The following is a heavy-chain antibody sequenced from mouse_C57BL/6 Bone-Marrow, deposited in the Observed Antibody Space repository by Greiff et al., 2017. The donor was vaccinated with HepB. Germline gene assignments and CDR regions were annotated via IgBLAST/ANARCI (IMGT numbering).Heavy chain of an antibody. J-gene: IGHJ4*01. CDR3: ARDFSYDYDRGVYAMDY. CDR1: GYSITSGYY. CDR2: ISYDGSN. Sequence: EVQLQESGPGLVKPSQSLSLTCSVTGYSITSGYYWNWIRQFPGNKLEWMGYISYDGSNNYNPSLKNRISITRDTSKNQFFLKLNSVTTEDTATYYCARDFSYDYDRGVYAMDYWGQGTSVTVSS. V-gene: IGHV3-6*01. D-gene: IGHD2-4*01.